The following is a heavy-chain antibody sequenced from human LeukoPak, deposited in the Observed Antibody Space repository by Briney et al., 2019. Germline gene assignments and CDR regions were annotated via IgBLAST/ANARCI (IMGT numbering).Heavy chain of an antibody. Sequence: GALRLSCAASGFIFNAYSMNWVRQAPGKGLEWVSYISSSGSAIYYADSVKGRFTISRDSAQSSLYLQMDSLTDEDTAVYYCARAGYYRFDYWGQGTLVTVSS. CDR2: ISSSGSAI. D-gene: IGHD2/OR15-2a*01. J-gene: IGHJ4*02. CDR3: ARAGYYRFDY. CDR1: GFIFNAYS. V-gene: IGHV3-48*02.